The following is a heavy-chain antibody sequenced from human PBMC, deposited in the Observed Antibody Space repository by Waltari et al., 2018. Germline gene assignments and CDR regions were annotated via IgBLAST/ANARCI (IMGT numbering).Heavy chain of an antibody. Sequence: EVQLVESGGGLVQPGRSLRLSCAASGFTFDDYAMHWVRQAPGKGLEWVSGISWNSGSIGYADSVKGRFTISRDNAKNSLYLQMNSLRAEDTALYYCAKDGSGELVYFQHWGQGTLVTVSS. CDR2: ISWNSGSI. CDR3: AKDGSGELVYFQH. J-gene: IGHJ1*01. V-gene: IGHV3-9*01. D-gene: IGHD3-10*01. CDR1: GFTFDDYA.